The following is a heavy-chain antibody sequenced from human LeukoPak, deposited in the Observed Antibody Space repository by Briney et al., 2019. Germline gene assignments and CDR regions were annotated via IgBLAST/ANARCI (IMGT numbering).Heavy chain of an antibody. CDR2: ISSINSGE. CDR3: VKDWTYSFGD. Sequence: GGSLRLSWAASGFAFNTYSMNWVRQAPGEGLEWISYISSINSGEYYADSVKGRFSISRDNAKNSLSLQMNSLRVEDTAVYYCVKDWTYSFGDWGQGTLVTVSS. J-gene: IGHJ4*02. D-gene: IGHD5-18*01. V-gene: IGHV3-48*01. CDR1: GFAFNTYS.